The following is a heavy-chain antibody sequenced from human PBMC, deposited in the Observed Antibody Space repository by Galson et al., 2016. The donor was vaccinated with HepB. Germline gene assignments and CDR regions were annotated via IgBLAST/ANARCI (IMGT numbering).Heavy chain of an antibody. D-gene: IGHD6-19*01. CDR2: ISSSGSSI. CDR1: GFTFSSYE. Sequence: SLRLSCAASGFTFSSYEMNWIRQAPGKGLEWVSYISSSGSSIHYVDSVKGRFTISRDNAKNSLYLQMNSLRAEDTAVYYCERGQDVASIDYWGQGTLVTVSS. J-gene: IGHJ4*02. V-gene: IGHV3-48*03. CDR3: ERGQDVASIDY.